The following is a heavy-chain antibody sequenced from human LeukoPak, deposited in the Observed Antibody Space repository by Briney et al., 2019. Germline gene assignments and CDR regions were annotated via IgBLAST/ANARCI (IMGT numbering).Heavy chain of an antibody. V-gene: IGHV1-58*01. CDR3: AAEGDYVWGSLLPDAFDI. J-gene: IGHJ3*02. CDR2: IVVGSGNT. CDR1: GFTFTISG. Sequence: SVTVSFKASGFTFTISGVQWVRQARGQGKEWIGGIVVGSGNTNYAQKVQERGRITRDRDKSTAYMELSSLRSEDTAVYYCAAEGDYVWGSLLPDAFDIWGQGTMVTVSS. D-gene: IGHD3-16*01.